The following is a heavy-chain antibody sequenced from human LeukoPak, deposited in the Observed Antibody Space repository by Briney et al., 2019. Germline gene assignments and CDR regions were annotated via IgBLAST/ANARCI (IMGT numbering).Heavy chain of an antibody. CDR3: ASTLTLDY. Sequence: GGSLRLSCAASRFTFSSYWMCWVRQAPGKGLEWVAKIKQDGSEKYYVDSVKGRFTISRDNAKNSLYLQMNSLRAEDTAVYYCASTLTLDYWGQGTLVTVSS. V-gene: IGHV3-7*02. CDR2: IKQDGSEK. CDR1: RFTFSSYW. J-gene: IGHJ4*02.